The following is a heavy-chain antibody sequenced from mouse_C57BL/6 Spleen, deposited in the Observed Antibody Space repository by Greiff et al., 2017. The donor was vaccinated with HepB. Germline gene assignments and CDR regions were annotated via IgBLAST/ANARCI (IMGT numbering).Heavy chain of an antibody. V-gene: IGHV5-4*01. CDR2: ISDGGSYT. J-gene: IGHJ3*01. D-gene: IGHD2-4*01. CDR3: AREGDYDYDQAWFAY. CDR1: GFTFSSYA. Sequence: DVHLVESGGGLVKPGGSLKLSCAASGFTFSSYAMSWVRQTPEKRLEWVATISDGGSYTYYPDNVKGRFTISRDNAKNNLYLQMSHLKSEDTAMYYCAREGDYDYDQAWFAYWGQGTLVTVSA.